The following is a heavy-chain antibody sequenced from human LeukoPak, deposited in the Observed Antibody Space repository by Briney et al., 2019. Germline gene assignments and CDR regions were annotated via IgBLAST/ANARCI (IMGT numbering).Heavy chain of an antibody. Sequence: GRSLRLSCAASGFTFSSYAMHWVRQAPGKGLEWVAVISYDGSNKYYADSVKGRFTISRDNSKNTIYLQMDSLRAEDTAIYYCARDYWWNYDYWGQGTLVTVSS. CDR2: ISYDGSNK. CDR3: ARDYWWNYDY. D-gene: IGHD1-7*01. V-gene: IGHV3-30-3*01. J-gene: IGHJ4*02. CDR1: GFTFSSYA.